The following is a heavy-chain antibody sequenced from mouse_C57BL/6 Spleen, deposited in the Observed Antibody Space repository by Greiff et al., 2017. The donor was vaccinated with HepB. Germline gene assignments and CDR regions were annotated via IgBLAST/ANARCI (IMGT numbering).Heavy chain of an antibody. CDR2: IYPRSGNT. CDR3: ARDGDGNYDAMDY. CDR1: GYTFTSYG. V-gene: IGHV1-81*01. J-gene: IGHJ4*01. D-gene: IGHD2-1*01. Sequence: QVPLKQSGAELARPGASVKLSCKASGYTFTSYGISWVKQRTGQGLEWIGEIYPRSGNTYYNEKFKGKATLTADKSSSTAYMELRSLTSEDSAVYFCARDGDGNYDAMDYWGQGTSVTVSS.